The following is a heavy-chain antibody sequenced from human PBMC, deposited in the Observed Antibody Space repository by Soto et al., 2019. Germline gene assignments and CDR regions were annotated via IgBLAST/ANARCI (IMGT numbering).Heavy chain of an antibody. J-gene: IGHJ4*02. CDR1: GGSFTSING. CDR3: ASRDPGTSVDY. Sequence: SEPLCLTCAVSGGSFTSINGWPWVRQPPGQGLEWIGEIYRTGSTNYNPSLKSRVTISLDKSENQFSLKVTSLTAADTAVYYCASRDPGTSVDYWGQGTLVTVTS. D-gene: IGHD1-7*01. V-gene: IGHV4-4*02. CDR2: IYRTGST.